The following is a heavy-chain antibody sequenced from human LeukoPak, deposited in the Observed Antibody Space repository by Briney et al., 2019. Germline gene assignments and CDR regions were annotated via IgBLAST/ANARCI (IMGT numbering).Heavy chain of an antibody. D-gene: IGHD3-16*02. CDR2: INTSGDST. CDR3: ARAEAAFGGVIDPFDY. Sequence: ASVKVSCKVSGHTFTSYYMHWVRQAPGQRREGMGIINTSGDSTTYAQKFQGRVTMTRDTSTSTVYVELSSLRSEDTAVYYCARAEAAFGGVIDPFDYWGQGSLVTVSS. CDR1: GHTFTSYY. J-gene: IGHJ4*02. V-gene: IGHV1-46*01.